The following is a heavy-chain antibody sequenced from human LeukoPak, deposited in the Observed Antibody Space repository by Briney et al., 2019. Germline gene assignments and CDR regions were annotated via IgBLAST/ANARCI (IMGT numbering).Heavy chain of an antibody. Sequence: PSETLSLTCTVSGVSISLYYWSWIRQPPGKGLEWIGSFYDTRSPKYNPSLERRLTISARNTGNKSSLNHTSVTAADTAVHYCSRGRGSLTYWGQETLASVSS. D-gene: IGHD5-12*01. J-gene: IGHJ4*02. CDR1: GVSISLYY. CDR3: SRGRGSLTY. V-gene: IGHV4-59*01. CDR2: FYDTRSP.